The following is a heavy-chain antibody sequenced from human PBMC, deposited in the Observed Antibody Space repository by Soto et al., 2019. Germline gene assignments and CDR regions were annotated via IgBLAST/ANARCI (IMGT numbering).Heavy chain of an antibody. D-gene: IGHD2-21*02. CDR3: AKGFIVVVTAIRPDDNFDV. J-gene: IGHJ3*01. V-gene: IGHV3-23*01. CDR1: GFTFNNYA. CDR2: ISGSGGTI. Sequence: GGSLRLSCAASGFTFNNYAMNWVRQAPGKGLEWVASISGSGGTINYADSVKGRFTTSRDTSKNTLYLQMNSLSAEDTAVYYCAKGFIVVVTAIRPDDNFDVWGQGTMVTVSS.